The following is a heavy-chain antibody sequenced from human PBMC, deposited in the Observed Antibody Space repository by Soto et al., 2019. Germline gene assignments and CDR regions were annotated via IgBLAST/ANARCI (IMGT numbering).Heavy chain of an antibody. Sequence: GGSLRLSCAASGFTVSSNYMSWVRQAPGKGLEWVSVIYSGGSTYYADSVKGRFTISRHNSKNTLYLQMNSLRAEDTAVYYCARANRYCSGGSRYSGFDYWGQGTLVTVSS. CDR2: IYSGGST. V-gene: IGHV3-53*04. CDR1: GFTVSSNY. D-gene: IGHD2-15*01. CDR3: ARANRYCSGGSRYSGFDY. J-gene: IGHJ4*02.